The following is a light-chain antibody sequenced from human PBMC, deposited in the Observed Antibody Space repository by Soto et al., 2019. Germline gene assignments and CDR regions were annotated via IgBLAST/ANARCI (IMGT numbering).Light chain of an antibody. CDR2: DTS. J-gene: IGKJ5*01. CDR1: QSLTNSF. Sequence: EFVLTQSPGTLSLSPGERATLSCRASQSLTNSFIAWYQPRPGQAPRLLIYDTSSRASGIPDRFSGSGSGTDFTLTISRLETEDFAVFYCQQYGTSEIIFGQGTRLEIK. CDR3: QQYGTSEII. V-gene: IGKV3-20*01.